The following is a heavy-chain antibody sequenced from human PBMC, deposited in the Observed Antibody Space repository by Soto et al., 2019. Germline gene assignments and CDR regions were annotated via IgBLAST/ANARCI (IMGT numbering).Heavy chain of an antibody. J-gene: IGHJ5*02. CDR1: GGSITSYY. D-gene: IGHD2-2*02. V-gene: IGHV4-59*01. CDR3: VRSYQTAAGAILYDWFDP. Sequence: SETLSLTCTVSGGSITSYYWSWIRPPPGKGLEWIGYIYYSGRTNSNPSLKSGIPISVDTSQNQLSLKLGSVTAADTPVYYCVRSYQTAAGAILYDWFDPWGQGTLVTVSS. CDR2: IYYSGRT.